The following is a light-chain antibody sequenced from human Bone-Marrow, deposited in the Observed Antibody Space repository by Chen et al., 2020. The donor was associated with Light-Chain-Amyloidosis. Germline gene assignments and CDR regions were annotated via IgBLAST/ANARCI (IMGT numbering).Light chain of an antibody. V-gene: IGKV2-28*01. Sequence: DIVLTQTPLSLPVTPGEPASISCRSSQSLLHRNGYNYLGWYLQKPGRSTQLLIYLVSNRASGVPDRFSGSGSGTDFTLKISSVEAEDVWVYCCMQTVQSTWTFGQGTKVEIK. CDR3: MQTVQSTWT. J-gene: IGKJ1*01. CDR1: QSLLHRNGYNY. CDR2: LVS.